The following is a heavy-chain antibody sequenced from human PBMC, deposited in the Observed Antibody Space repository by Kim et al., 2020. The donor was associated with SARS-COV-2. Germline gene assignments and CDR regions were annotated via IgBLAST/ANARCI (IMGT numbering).Heavy chain of an antibody. J-gene: IGHJ3*02. CDR1: GVSFSDSA. CDR3: ARGPPNSGGYSGAFDI. Sequence: GGSLRLSCAASGVSFSDSAIHWVRQASGKGLEWDGRIRSKTNYYATVYAASVEGRFTISRDDSTDTECLLMNSLKTEDTAICFSARGPPNSGGYSGAFDIWGQGTLVTVSS. CDR2: IRSKTNYYAT. D-gene: IGHD1-26*01. V-gene: IGHV3-73*01.